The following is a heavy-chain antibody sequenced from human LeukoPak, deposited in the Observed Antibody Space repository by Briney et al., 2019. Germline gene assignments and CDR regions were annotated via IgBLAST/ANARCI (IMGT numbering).Heavy chain of an antibody. Sequence: GASLRLSCAASGLNFRAYGMSWVRQAPGKGLEWVSTISGSGDSTYHADSVKGRFTISRDNSKNTLSLQMNSLRAEDTAVYFCARDYFGSGTYYPYKYYGMDVWGQGTTVTVSS. V-gene: IGHV3-23*01. J-gene: IGHJ6*02. D-gene: IGHD3-10*01. CDR3: ARDYFGSGTYYPYKYYGMDV. CDR2: ISGSGDST. CDR1: GLNFRAYG.